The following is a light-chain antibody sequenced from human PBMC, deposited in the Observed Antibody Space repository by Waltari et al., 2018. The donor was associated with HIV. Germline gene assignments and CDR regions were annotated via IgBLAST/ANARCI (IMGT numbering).Light chain of an antibody. CDR1: ISDVGGYNY. V-gene: IGLV2-14*01. CDR3: SSYTSSSSVV. Sequence: QSALTQPASVSGSPGQSITISCTGTISDVGGYNYVSWYQQHPGKAPKLMIYEVSNRPSGVSNRFSGYKSGNTASLTISGLQAEDEADYYCSSYTSSSSVVFGGGTKLTVL. CDR2: EVS. J-gene: IGLJ2*01.